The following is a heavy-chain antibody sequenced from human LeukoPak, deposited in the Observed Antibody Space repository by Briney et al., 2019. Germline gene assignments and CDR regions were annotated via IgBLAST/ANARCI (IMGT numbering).Heavy chain of an antibody. CDR3: ARDRLGAGPFDI. CDR2: ISSSGSTI. V-gene: IGHV3-48*03. J-gene: IGHJ3*02. CDR1: GFNFNNYE. Sequence: QPGGALRLSCGGSGFNFNNYEVSWVRQAPGKGLEWLSYISSSGSTIYYAESVKGRLTISRDNAKNSLYLQMKSLRDEDTAVYYCARDRLGAGPFDIWGQGTMVTVSS. D-gene: IGHD7-27*01.